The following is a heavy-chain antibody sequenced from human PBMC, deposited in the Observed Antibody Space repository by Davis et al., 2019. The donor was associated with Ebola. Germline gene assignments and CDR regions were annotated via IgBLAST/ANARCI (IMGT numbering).Heavy chain of an antibody. CDR3: AREGGYSGYDFYYYYGMDV. D-gene: IGHD5-12*01. CDR2: ISAYNGNT. J-gene: IGHJ6*04. CDR1: GYTFTNYG. Sequence: AASVKVSCKASGYTFTNYGISWVRQAPGQGLEWMGWISAYNGNTNYAQKFQGRVTMTTDTSTSTAYMELRSLRSDDTAVYYCAREGGYSGYDFYYYYGMDVWGKGTTVTVSS. V-gene: IGHV1-18*01.